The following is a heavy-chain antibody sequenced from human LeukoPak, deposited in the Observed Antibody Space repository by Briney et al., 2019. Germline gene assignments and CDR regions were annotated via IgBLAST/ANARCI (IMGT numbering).Heavy chain of an antibody. CDR1: GGSISSSNW. J-gene: IGHJ4*02. V-gene: IGHV4-4*02. CDR3: VSHREYYIDY. Sequence: SETLSLTCDVSGGSISSSNWWSWVRQSPGKGLERIGEIYHGGSTNYNPSLKSRVTIALDKSKNQFSLKLSSVTAADTAVYFCVSHREYYIDYWGQGTLVTVSS. CDR2: IYHGGST.